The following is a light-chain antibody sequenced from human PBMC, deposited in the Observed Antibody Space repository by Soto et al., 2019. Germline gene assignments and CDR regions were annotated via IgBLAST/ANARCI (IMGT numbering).Light chain of an antibody. CDR2: DTS. CDR1: QGIGDT. V-gene: IGKV3-15*01. CDR3: QQYGSSPRT. J-gene: IGKJ1*01. Sequence: EVMMWLSLATLSVNPGEGATLSCRASQGIGDTLAWYQHKPGQTPRLLIYDTSTRATGVPTRFSGSRSGAEFTLTINSLQSEDFAVYYCQQYGSSPRTFGQRSMVDVK.